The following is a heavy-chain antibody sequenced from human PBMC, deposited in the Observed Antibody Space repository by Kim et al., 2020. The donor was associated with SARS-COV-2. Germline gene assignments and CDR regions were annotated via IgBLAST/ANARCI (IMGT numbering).Heavy chain of an antibody. CDR3: ARFLYDILTWMHYYYYYGMDV. CDR2: ISTSSSNI. Sequence: GGSLRLSCVASGFTFSSYSMNWVRQAPGKGLGWISSISTSSSNINYADSVKGRLTISRDNAKHSRSLQMNCLRAEHTAVYYCARFLYDILTWMHYYYYYGMDVWGQGTTVTISS. V-gene: IGHV3-21*01. D-gene: IGHD3-9*01. CDR1: GFTFSSYS. J-gene: IGHJ6*02.